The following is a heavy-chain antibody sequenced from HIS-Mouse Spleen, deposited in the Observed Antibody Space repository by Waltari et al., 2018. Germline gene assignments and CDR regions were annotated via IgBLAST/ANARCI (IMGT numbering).Heavy chain of an antibody. J-gene: IGHJ4*02. CDR2: RDYSGST. CDR3: ARHVGAIRFGEE. CDR1: GGSISSSSYY. V-gene: IGHV4-39*01. D-gene: IGHD3-10*01. Sequence: QLQLQESGPGLVKPSETLSLTCTVSGGSISSSSYYWGWIRQPPGKGLGWIGRRDYSGSTYCSRSLKSRVTISEGTSKNQLSLKLRSVTAADTAVYYCARHVGAIRFGEEWGQGTLVTVSS.